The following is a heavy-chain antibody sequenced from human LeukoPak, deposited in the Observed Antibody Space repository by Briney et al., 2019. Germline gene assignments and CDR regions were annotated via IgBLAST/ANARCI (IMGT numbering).Heavy chain of an antibody. CDR1: GYTFTSYD. D-gene: IGHD6-6*01. Sequence: GASVKVSCKASGYTFTSYDINWVRQASGQGLEWMGWMNPNSGNTGYAQKFQGRVTITRNTSISTAYMELSSLRSEDTAVYYCARYRRGPIAARGGRYYYYYMDVWGKGTTVTVSS. J-gene: IGHJ6*03. CDR3: ARYRRGPIAARGGRYYYYYMDV. V-gene: IGHV1-8*03. CDR2: MNPNSGNT.